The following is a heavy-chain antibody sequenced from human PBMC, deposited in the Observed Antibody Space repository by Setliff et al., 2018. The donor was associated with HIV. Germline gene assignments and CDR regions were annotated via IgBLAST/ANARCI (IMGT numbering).Heavy chain of an antibody. CDR2: INQVESEK. CDR1: GFILSEDW. V-gene: IGHV3-7*01. Sequence: GSLRLSCAVSGFILSEDWMSWVRQAPGKGLEWVANINQVESEKYYVDSVKGRFTISRDNAKNSLYLQMNSLGVEDTAIYFCVRGKRYAYTSGGLDVWGQGTTVTVSS. CDR3: VRGKRYAYTSGGLDV. J-gene: IGHJ6*02. D-gene: IGHD3-16*01.